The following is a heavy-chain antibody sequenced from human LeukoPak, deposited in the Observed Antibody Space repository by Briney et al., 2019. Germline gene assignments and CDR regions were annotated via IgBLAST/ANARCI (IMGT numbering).Heavy chain of an antibody. J-gene: IGHJ6*03. CDR3: ARDLRKGRYMDV. Sequence: GGSLRLSCAASGFTFRTSGMHSVRQTPGKGRAWVAVTWYDGSNKYYAVSVKGGFTISRDNSKNTLYLQMNSLRAEDTAVYYCARDLRKGRYMDVWGKGTTVTVSS. CDR1: GFTFRTSG. D-gene: IGHD2/OR15-2a*01. V-gene: IGHV3-33*01. CDR2: TWYDGSNK.